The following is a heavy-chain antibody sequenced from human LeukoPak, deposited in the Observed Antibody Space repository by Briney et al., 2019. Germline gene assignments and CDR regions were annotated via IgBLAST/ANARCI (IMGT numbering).Heavy chain of an antibody. J-gene: IGHJ5*02. CDR2: ISGTGGST. Sequence: GGSLRLSCAASGFTFSNHAIHWVRQAPGKGLEWVSVISGTGGSTHYADSVKGRFTMSRDNSKNTVSLQMNSLRAADTAIYYCAKTGAVAAHWFDLWGQGSLATVSS. V-gene: IGHV3-23*01. CDR3: AKTGAVAAHWFDL. D-gene: IGHD6-19*01. CDR1: GFTFSNHA.